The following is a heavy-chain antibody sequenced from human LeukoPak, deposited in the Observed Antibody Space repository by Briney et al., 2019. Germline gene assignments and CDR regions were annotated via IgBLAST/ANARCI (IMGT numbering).Heavy chain of an antibody. CDR2: IYYSGST. CDR1: GGSISSYY. CDR3: ASVSARIHQNAHFDY. J-gene: IGHJ4*02. D-gene: IGHD2-2*01. Sequence: SETLSLTCTVSGGSISSYYWSWIRQPPGKGLEWIGYIYYSGSTNYNPSLKSRVTISVDTSKNQFSLKLSSVTAADTAVYYCASVSARIHQNAHFDYWGQGTLVTVSS. V-gene: IGHV4-59*01.